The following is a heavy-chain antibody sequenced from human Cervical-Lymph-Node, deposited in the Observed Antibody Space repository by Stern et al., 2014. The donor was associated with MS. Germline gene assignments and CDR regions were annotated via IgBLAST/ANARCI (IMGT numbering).Heavy chain of an antibody. CDR1: GYTFTGYF. CDR2: IAPHIGGT. Sequence: GQLVQSGAAVKKPGSSVKVSCKASGYTFTGYFMHWVRQAPGQGLELLGRIAPHIGGTEYAQKFHGRVTMTRETSISTAYMELSRLRSDDKAVYYCARSAIEIAAPGHFDYWGQGTLVTVSS. J-gene: IGHJ4*02. D-gene: IGHD6-13*01. V-gene: IGHV1-2*06. CDR3: ARSAIEIAAPGHFDY.